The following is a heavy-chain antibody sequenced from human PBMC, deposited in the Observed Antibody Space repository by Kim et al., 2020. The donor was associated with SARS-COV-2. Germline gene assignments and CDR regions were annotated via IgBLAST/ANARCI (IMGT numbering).Heavy chain of an antibody. V-gene: IGHV1-18*01. Sequence: ASVKVSCKASGYTFTSYGISWVRQAPGQGLEWMGWISAYNGNTNYAQKLQGRVTMTTDTSTSTAYMELRSLRSDDTAVYYCARDRAGWWGADAFDIWGQGTMVTVSS. CDR2: ISAYNGNT. CDR1: GYTFTSYG. J-gene: IGHJ3*02. D-gene: IGHD2-15*01. CDR3: ARDRAGWWGADAFDI.